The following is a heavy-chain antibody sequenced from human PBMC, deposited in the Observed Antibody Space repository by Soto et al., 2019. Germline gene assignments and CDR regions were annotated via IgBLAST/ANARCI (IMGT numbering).Heavy chain of an antibody. CDR1: GYTFTSYY. CDR2: INPSGGST. V-gene: IGHV1-46*01. J-gene: IGHJ4*02. CDR3: ARDLAGQWLFHPSLTIDY. D-gene: IGHD6-19*01. Sequence: ASVKVSCKASGYTFTSYYMHWVRQAPGQGLEWMGIINPSGGSTSYAQKFQGRVTMTRDTSTSTVYMELSSLRSEDTAVYYCARDLAGQWLFHPSLTIDYWGQGTLVTVSS.